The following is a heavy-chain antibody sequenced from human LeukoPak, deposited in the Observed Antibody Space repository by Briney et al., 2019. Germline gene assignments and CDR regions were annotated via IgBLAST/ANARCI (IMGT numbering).Heavy chain of an antibody. V-gene: IGHV4-59*08. CDR1: GGSLSSYY. CDR3: ATRSYSSSSIDY. D-gene: IGHD6-6*01. CDR2: IYSSGST. J-gene: IGHJ4*02. Sequence: KPSETLSLTCTVSGGSLSSYYWTWIRQPPGKGLEWIGYIYSSGSTNYNPSLKGRVTISLDTSKNQFSLRLMSVTAADTAVYYCATRSYSSSSIDYWGQGTLVTVSS.